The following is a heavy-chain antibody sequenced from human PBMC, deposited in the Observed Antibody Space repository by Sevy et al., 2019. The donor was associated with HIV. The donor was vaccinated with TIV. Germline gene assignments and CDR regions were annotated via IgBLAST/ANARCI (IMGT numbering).Heavy chain of an antibody. CDR1: GYTFSNYW. V-gene: IGHV5-51*01. J-gene: IGHJ4*02. D-gene: IGHD1-26*01. Sequence: GESLKISCKTSGYTFSNYWIGWVRQMPGKGLEWMGIIYPGDSDTKYSPSFQGQVTISADKSISTAYLQWSSLKASDTAMYYCARHGLDLLDPYDSWGQGTLVTVSS. CDR3: ARHGLDLLDPYDS. CDR2: IYPGDSDT.